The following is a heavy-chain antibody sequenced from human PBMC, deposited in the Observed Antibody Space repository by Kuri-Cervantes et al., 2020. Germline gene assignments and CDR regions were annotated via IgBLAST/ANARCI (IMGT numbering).Heavy chain of an antibody. CDR3: ARHSTGYYQATWFDP. CDR1: GGSFSDYY. J-gene: IGHJ5*02. Sequence: SETLSLTCAVYGGSFSDYYWSWIRQPPGKGLEWIGEINHSGSTNYNPSLKSRVTISVDTSKNQFSLKLSSVTAADTAVYYCARHSTGYYQATWFDPWGQGTLVTVSS. CDR2: INHSGST. V-gene: IGHV4-34*01. D-gene: IGHD3-9*01.